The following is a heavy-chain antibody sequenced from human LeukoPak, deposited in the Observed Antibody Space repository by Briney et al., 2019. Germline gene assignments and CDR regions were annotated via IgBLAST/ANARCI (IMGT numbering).Heavy chain of an antibody. Sequence: SVKVSCKASGYTFTSYGISWVRQAPGQGLEWMGRIIPILGIANYAQKFQGRVTITADKSTSTAYMELSSLRSEDTAVYYCRITNPDAFDIWGQGTMVTVSS. CDR3: RITNPDAFDI. D-gene: IGHD3-10*01. CDR1: GYTFTSYG. V-gene: IGHV1-69*04. CDR2: IIPILGIA. J-gene: IGHJ3*02.